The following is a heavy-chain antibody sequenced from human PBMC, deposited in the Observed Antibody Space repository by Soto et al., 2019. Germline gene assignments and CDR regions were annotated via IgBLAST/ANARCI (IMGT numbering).Heavy chain of an antibody. D-gene: IGHD2-8*01. J-gene: IGHJ6*02. V-gene: IGHV1-3*01. CDR2: INAGNGNT. CDR3: ARRLSRYCTNGVCRNYYYGMDV. CDR1: GYTFTSYA. Sequence: ASVKVSCKASGYTFTSYAMHWVRQAPGQRLEWMGWINAGNGNTKYAQKFQGRVTITRDASTSTAYMELSSLRSEDTAVYYCARRLSRYCTNGVCRNYYYGMDVWGQGTTVTVSS.